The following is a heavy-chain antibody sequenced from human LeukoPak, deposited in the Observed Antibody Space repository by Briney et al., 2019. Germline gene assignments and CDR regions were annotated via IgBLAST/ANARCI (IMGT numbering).Heavy chain of an antibody. CDR3: ARIAAAGTGGEFDP. CDR1: GGSISSYY. Sequence: SETLSLTCTVSGGSISSYYWSWIRQPPGKGLEWIGGINHSGSTNYNPSLKSRVTISVDTSKNQFSLKLSSVTAADTAVYYCARIAAAGTGGEFDPWGQGTLVTVSS. D-gene: IGHD6-13*01. CDR2: INHSGST. J-gene: IGHJ5*02. V-gene: IGHV4-34*01.